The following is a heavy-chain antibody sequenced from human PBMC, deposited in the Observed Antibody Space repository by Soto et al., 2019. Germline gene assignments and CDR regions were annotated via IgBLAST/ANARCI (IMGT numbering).Heavy chain of an antibody. CDR1: GGSISRSNQY. CDR3: ARLPQALYQQNWFDP. Sequence: QLQLQESGPELVKPSETLSLTCSVSGGSISRSNQYWGWIRQPPGKGLEWIGTFYYGGNSFYNPSLRSRVTISENTSKNQFSLQLNFVTAADTAVYYCARLPQALYQQNWFDPWGQGTLVTVSS. CDR2: FYYGGNS. D-gene: IGHD2-2*01. J-gene: IGHJ5*02. V-gene: IGHV4-39*01.